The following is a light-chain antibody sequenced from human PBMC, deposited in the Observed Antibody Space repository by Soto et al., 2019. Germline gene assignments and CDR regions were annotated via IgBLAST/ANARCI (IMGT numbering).Light chain of an antibody. CDR3: QQYDSDSST. V-gene: IGKV1-5*03. CDR2: EAS. Sequence: DIQMTQSPSTLSAPGGDRVTITCRASQSINNWLAWYQQKPGKAPKLLIYEASSLLSGVPSRFSGSGSGTEFTLTISSLQPDDFADYYCQQYDSDSSTFGQGTKLDI. J-gene: IGKJ2*01. CDR1: QSINNW.